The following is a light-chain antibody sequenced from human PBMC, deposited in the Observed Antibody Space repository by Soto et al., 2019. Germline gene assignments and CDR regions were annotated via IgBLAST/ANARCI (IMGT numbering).Light chain of an antibody. J-gene: IGKJ2*01. CDR1: QSVSSY. CDR2: DAS. Sequence: EIVLTQSPATLSLSPGDRATLSCRASQSVSSYLAWYQQKPGQAPRLLIYDASNRATGIPARFSGSGSGTEFTLTISSLEPADVAVYYCQQRSNWPPYTFGQGTKLEIK. V-gene: IGKV3-11*01. CDR3: QQRSNWPPYT.